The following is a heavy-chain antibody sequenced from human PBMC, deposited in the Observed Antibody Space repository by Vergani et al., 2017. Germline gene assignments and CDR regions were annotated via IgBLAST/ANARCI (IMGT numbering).Heavy chain of an antibody. Sequence: EVQLVESGGRLVQRGGSLRLSCAASGFTFSSYAMNWVRQAPGRGLEWISYISSSSTTIFYADSVRGRFTISRDNAKNSLYLQLNSLRAEDTAVYYCAKDRGGNFKDFQYWGQGTLVTVPS. J-gene: IGHJ1*01. D-gene: IGHD4-23*01. V-gene: IGHV3-48*01. CDR2: ISSSSTTI. CDR1: GFTFSSYA. CDR3: AKDRGGNFKDFQY.